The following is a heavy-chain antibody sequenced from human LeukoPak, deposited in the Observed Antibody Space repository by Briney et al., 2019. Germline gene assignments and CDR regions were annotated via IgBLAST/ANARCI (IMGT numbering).Heavy chain of an antibody. J-gene: IGHJ4*02. CDR2: INHSGST. V-gene: IGHV4-34*01. CDR3: ARVTSGDLFH. D-gene: IGHD2-21*01. Sequence: PSETLSLTCAVYGGSFSGYYWSWIRQPPGKGLEWIGEINHSGSTNYNPSLKSRVTISVDTSKNQFSLKLSSVTAADTAVYYCARVTSGDLFHWGQGTLVTVSS. CDR1: GGSFSGYY.